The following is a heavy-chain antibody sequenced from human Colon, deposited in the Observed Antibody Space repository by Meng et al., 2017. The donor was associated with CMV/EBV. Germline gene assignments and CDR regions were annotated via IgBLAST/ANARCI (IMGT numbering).Heavy chain of an antibody. V-gene: IGHV6-1*01. D-gene: IGHD4-17*01. Sequence: STDTGAWNWIRQSPSRGLEWLGRTLYRSNKWYHEYAVSLKSRITFNADTSKNQLSLQLNSVTPEDTAVYYCGRDGGGVTTSYGVDVWGQGTTVTVSS. J-gene: IGHJ6*02. CDR1: STDTGA. CDR3: GRDGGGVTTSYGVDV. CDR2: TLYRSNKWYH.